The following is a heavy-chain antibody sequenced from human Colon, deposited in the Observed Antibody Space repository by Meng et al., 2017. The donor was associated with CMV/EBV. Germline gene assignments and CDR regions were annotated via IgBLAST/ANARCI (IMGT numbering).Heavy chain of an antibody. Sequence: CPVSGFSVHSPYLCSVRHPPGKVLVWVSVLYTYDSTSYPDSVTARFTISSDTSHNTMYLQMNSLSAEDTAVYYCAIEMTTVTPGADYWGQGTLVTVSS. V-gene: IGHV3-53*01. CDR1: GFSVHSPY. CDR2: LYTYDST. D-gene: IGHD4-11*01. J-gene: IGHJ4*02. CDR3: AIEMTTVTPGADY.